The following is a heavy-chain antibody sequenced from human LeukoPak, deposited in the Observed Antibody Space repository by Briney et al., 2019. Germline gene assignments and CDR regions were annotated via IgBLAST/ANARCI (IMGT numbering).Heavy chain of an antibody. D-gene: IGHD3-10*01. CDR3: ARGYGSGSFNWFDP. CDR2: INHSGST. J-gene: IGHJ5*02. Sequence: TSETLSLTCAVYGGSFSGYYWSWIRQPPGKGLEWIGEINHSGSTNYNPSLKSRVTISVDTSKNQFSLKLSSVTAADTAVYYCARGYGSGSFNWFDPWGQGTLVTVSS. CDR1: GGSFSGYY. V-gene: IGHV4-34*01.